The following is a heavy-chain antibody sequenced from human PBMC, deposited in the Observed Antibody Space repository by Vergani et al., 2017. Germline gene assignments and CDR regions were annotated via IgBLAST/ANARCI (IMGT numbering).Heavy chain of an antibody. J-gene: IGHJ6*02. Sequence: QVQLVQSGAEVKKPGASVKVSCKASGYTFTSYYMHLVRQAPGQGLEWMGIINPSGGSTSYTQKFKGRVTMNRDTSTSTVYMELSSLRSEDTAVYYCARDRTDGYYYYGMDVWGQGTTVTVSS. CDR1: GYTFTSYY. V-gene: IGHV1-46*01. CDR2: INPSGGST. CDR3: ARDRTDGYYYYGMDV.